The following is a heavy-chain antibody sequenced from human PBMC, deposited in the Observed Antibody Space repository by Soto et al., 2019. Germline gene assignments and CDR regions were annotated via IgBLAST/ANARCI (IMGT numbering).Heavy chain of an antibody. CDR3: AKGNIEAVDAINSYY. V-gene: IGHV4-31*03. D-gene: IGHD5-12*01. J-gene: IGHJ4*02. Sequence: QVQLQESGPGLVKPSQTLSLTSTVSGGSISSGGYYWSWIRQHPGKGLEWIGYINYSWSTDYKPSLKRRVTIXXDXSXXPHDKQLRSVTAAKRAAYKCAKGNIEAVDAINSYYGGQGTRVTISS. CDR2: INYSWST. CDR1: GGSISSGGYY.